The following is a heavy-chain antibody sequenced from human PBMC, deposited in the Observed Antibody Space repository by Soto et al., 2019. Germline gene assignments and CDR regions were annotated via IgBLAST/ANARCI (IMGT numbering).Heavy chain of an antibody. D-gene: IGHD2-8*02. V-gene: IGHV1-69*13. CDR3: ARSGGTGIVLNWFDT. Sequence: GAAVKVSCKASGGTFSSYAISWVRQAPGQGLEWMGGIIPIFGTANYAQKFQGRVTITADESTSTAYMELSSLRSEDTAVYYCARSGGTGIVLNWFDTWGQGTLVTVCS. CDR2: IIPIFGTA. CDR1: GGTFSSYA. J-gene: IGHJ5*02.